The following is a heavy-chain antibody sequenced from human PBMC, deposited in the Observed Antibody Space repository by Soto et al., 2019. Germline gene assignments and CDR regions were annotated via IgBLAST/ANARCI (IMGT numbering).Heavy chain of an antibody. CDR1: GGSISSSHW. J-gene: IGHJ4*02. CDR2: VYHSGSS. V-gene: IGHV4-4*02. D-gene: IGHD5-18*01. CDR3: ASPRGSTYGPYDY. Sequence: QVQLQESGPGLVKASGTLSVTCAVSGGSISSSHWWSWVRQPPGKGLEWIGEVYHSGSSNNNPSLKSRITMSVDKSNNQFSLKVSFVTAADTARYYCASPRGSTYGPYDYWGQGILVTVSS.